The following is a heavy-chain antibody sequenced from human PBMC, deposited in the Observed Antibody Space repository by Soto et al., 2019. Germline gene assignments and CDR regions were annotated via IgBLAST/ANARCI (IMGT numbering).Heavy chain of an antibody. J-gene: IGHJ6*02. CDR1: GGSISRYY. D-gene: IGHD2-21*02. CDR2: LYNSGST. CDR3: GGDLWGYCGVDCFPLNV. V-gene: IGHV4-59*01. Sequence: SETLSLTCTVSGGSISRYYWSWIRQSPGKGLEWIGYLYNSGSTVYNPSLKSRVTISVDASRNQFSLKMNSVTAADTAVYYWGGDLWGYCGVDCFPLNVGGQGTTVT.